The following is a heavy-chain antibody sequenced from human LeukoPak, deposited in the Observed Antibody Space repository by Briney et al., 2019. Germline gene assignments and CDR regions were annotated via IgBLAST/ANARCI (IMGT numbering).Heavy chain of an antibody. CDR2: IYYSGST. D-gene: IGHD2-2*01. CDR3: ARTPVGYCSSTSCRYYYYYMDV. J-gene: IGHJ6*03. CDR1: GGSISSGSYY. Sequence: SETLSLTCTVSGGSISSGSYYWSWIRQPPGKGLEWIGYIYYSGSTNYNPSLKSRVTISVDTSKNQFSLKLSSVTAADTAVYYCARTPVGYCSSTSCRYYYYYMDVWGKGTTVTVSS. V-gene: IGHV4-61*01.